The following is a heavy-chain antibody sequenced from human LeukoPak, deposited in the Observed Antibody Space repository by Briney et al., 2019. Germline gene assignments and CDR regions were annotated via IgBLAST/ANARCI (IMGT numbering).Heavy chain of an antibody. CDR2: IKQDGSEK. CDR1: GFTFNNYW. V-gene: IGHV3-7*01. J-gene: IGHJ4*02. Sequence: QSGGSLRLSCAASGFTFNNYWMSWVRQAPGKGLEWVANIKQDGSEKYYVDSVKGRFTISRDNAKNSLYLQMNSLRAEDTAVYYCARVPIEDRIFDYWGQGTLVTVSS. CDR3: ARVPIEDRIFDY. D-gene: IGHD2-15*01.